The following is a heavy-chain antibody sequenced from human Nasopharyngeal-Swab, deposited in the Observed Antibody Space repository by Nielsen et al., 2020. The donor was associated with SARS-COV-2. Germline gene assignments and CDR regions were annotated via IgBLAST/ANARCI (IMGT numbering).Heavy chain of an antibody. CDR3: AKKGIAVAGTYFDY. CDR1: GFTFSSYA. D-gene: IGHD6-19*01. CDR2: ISGSGGST. Sequence: GESLKISCAASGFTFSSYAMSWVRQAPGKGLEWVSAISGSGGSTYYADSMKGRFTISRDNSKNTLYLQMNSLRAEDTAVYYCAKKGIAVAGTYFDYWGQGTLVTVSS. V-gene: IGHV3-23*01. J-gene: IGHJ4*02.